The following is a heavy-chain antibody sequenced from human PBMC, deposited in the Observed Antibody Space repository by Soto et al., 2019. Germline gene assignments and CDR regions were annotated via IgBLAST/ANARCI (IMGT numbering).Heavy chain of an antibody. J-gene: IGHJ6*02. D-gene: IGHD3-3*01. CDR2: ISSSSSTI. CDR1: GFTFSSYS. Sequence: PGGSLRLSCAASGFTFSSYSMNWVRQAPGKGLEWVSYISSSSSTIYYADSVKGRFTISRDNAKNSLYLQMNSLRDEDTAVYYCARDDPSGYDFWSGYYPWISFYYYGMDVWGQGTTVTVSS. V-gene: IGHV3-48*02. CDR3: ARDDPSGYDFWSGYYPWISFYYYGMDV.